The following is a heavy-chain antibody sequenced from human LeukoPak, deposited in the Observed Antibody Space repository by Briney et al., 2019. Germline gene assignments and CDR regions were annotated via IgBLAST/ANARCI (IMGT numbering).Heavy chain of an antibody. D-gene: IGHD5-12*01. Sequence: ASVKVSCKASGGTFSSYAISWVRQAPGQGLEWMGGIIPIFGTANYAQKFQGRVTITADKSTSTAYMELSSLRSEDTAVYYCARDKADLLRGYSGYFRYWGQGTLVTVSS. J-gene: IGHJ4*02. V-gene: IGHV1-69*06. CDR1: GGTFSSYA. CDR2: IIPIFGTA. CDR3: ARDKADLLRGYSGYFRY.